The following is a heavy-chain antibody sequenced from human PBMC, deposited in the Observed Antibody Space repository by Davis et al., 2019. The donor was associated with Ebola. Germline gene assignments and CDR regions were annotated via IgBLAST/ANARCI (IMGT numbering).Heavy chain of an antibody. V-gene: IGHV1-18*01. J-gene: IGHJ4*02. CDR3: ARTVSRGFIVGANY. CDR1: GYTFTSYG. Sequence: ASVKVSCKASGYTFTSYGITWVRQAPGQGLEWMGWISAYNGNTNYAQKLHGRVTMTTDTSTTTAYMELRSLISDDTAVYYCARTVSRGFIVGANYWGQGTLVTVSS. D-gene: IGHD1-26*01. CDR2: ISAYNGNT.